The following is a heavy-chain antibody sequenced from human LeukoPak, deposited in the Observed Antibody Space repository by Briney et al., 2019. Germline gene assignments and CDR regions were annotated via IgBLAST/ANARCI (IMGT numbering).Heavy chain of an antibody. V-gene: IGHV3-21*01. CDR1: GFTFSSYS. CDR2: IITSSIYI. J-gene: IGHJ3*02. Sequence: GGSLRLSCAASGFTFSSYSMNWVRQAPGKGLEWVSSIITSSIYIYYADSVNGRFTISRDNAKNSLYLQMNSLRAEDTAVYCCARFVTGDSSGYYYDAFDIWGQGTMVTVSS. CDR3: ARFVTGDSSGYYYDAFDI. D-gene: IGHD3-22*01.